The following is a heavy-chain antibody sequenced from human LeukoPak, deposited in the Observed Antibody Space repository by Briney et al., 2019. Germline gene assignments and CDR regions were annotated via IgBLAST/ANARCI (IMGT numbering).Heavy chain of an antibody. J-gene: IGHJ3*02. CDR1: GGSISSSTYS. CDR2: IYYSGST. V-gene: IGHV4-39*01. D-gene: IGHD3-10*01. Sequence: PSETLSLTCTVSGGSISSSTYSWGWIRQPPGKGLEWIGTIYYSGSTYYNPSLKSRVTISVDTSKNQFSLKLSSVTAADTAVYYCARRQTTMVRGSDAFDIWGQGTMVTVSS. CDR3: ARRQTTMVRGSDAFDI.